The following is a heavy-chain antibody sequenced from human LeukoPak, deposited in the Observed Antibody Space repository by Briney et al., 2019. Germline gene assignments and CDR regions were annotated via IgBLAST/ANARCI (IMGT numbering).Heavy chain of an antibody. Sequence: GGSLRLSCAASGFTFSSYAMSWVRQALGKGLEWVSTISDGGGSTYYADSVKGRFTISRDNSKSTLYLVMNSLRADDTAVYHCAKVPYSDYGSGRPPFMDVWGQGTTVAISS. D-gene: IGHD3-10*01. J-gene: IGHJ6*02. CDR1: GFTFSSYA. CDR2: ISDGGGST. CDR3: AKVPYSDYGSGRPPFMDV. V-gene: IGHV3-23*01.